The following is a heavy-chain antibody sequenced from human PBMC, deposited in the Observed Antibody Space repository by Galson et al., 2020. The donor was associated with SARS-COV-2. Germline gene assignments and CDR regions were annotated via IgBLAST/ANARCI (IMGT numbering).Heavy chain of an antibody. D-gene: IGHD1-26*01. V-gene: IGHV3-9*01. CDR2: ISWNSGSL. J-gene: IGHJ6*02. CDR1: GFTFDDYA. CDR3: AKDISPLLYRTGMDV. Sequence: GGSLRLSCAASGFTFDDYAMHWARQAPGKGLEWVSGISWNSGSLGYADSVKGRFTISRDNAKNSLYLQMNSLRAEDTALYYCAKDISPLLYRTGMDVWVQGTTVTVS.